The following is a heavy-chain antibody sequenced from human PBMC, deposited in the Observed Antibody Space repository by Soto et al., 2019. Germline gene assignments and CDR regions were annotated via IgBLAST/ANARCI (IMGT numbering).Heavy chain of an antibody. D-gene: IGHD3-16*02. J-gene: IGHJ4*02. V-gene: IGHV3-30*18. CDR2: NSYDGSNK. Sequence: GGSLRLSCAASGFSFSSFGMHWVRQAPGKGLEWVAFNSYDGSNKYYADSVKGRFTISRDSSEKTLYLQMSSLRPEDTAVYYCAKALGELSPESYDYWGQGTLVTVSS. CDR1: GFSFSSFG. CDR3: AKALGELSPESYDY.